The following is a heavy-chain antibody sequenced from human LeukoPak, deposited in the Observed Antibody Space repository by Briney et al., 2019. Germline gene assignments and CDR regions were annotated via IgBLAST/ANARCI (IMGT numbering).Heavy chain of an antibody. CDR3: ARSHGGNSFDN. CDR1: GYTFTGYY. J-gene: IGHJ4*02. D-gene: IGHD4-23*01. V-gene: IGHV1-2*06. Sequence: ASVTVSCKASGYTFTGYYLHWMRQAPGQGPEWMGRIDPNSGATNYEQRFQGRVSLTRETSISTAYMELTSLRPDDTAVYYCARSHGGNSFDNWGQGTLVTVSS. CDR2: IDPNSGAT.